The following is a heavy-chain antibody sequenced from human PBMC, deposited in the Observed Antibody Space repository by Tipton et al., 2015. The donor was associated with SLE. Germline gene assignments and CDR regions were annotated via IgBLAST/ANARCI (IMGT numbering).Heavy chain of an antibody. CDR1: GFTFSSYG. CDR2: IRYDGSNK. D-gene: IGHD4-23*01. V-gene: IGHV3-30*02. CDR3: AKDRFPYGGNSAGWYFDY. Sequence: SLRLSCAASGFTFSSYGMHWVRQAPGKGLEWVAFIRYDGSNKYYADSVKGRFTISRDNSKNTLYLQMNSLRAEDTAVYYCAKDRFPYGGNSAGWYFDYWGQGTLVTVSS. J-gene: IGHJ4*02.